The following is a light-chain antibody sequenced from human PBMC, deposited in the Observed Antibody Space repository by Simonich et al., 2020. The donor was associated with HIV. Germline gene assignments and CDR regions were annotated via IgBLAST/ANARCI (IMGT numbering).Light chain of an antibody. CDR2: AAS. Sequence: DIQMTQSPSSLSASVGGRVTITCRASQSISSYLNWYQQKPGKAPKLLIYAASSLQSGVPSRFSCSGSGTDFTLTISSLQPEDFATYYCQQSYSSPTFGGGTKVEIK. V-gene: IGKV1-39*01. CDR3: QQSYSSPT. J-gene: IGKJ4*01. CDR1: QSISSY.